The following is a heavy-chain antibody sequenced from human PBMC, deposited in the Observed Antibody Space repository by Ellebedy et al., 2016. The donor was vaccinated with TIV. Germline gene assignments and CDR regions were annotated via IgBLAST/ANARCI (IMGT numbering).Heavy chain of an antibody. CDR1: GFTFSNAW. J-gene: IGHJ6*02. CDR3: TRDSYCSGGSCYEGPGYYYYGMDV. D-gene: IGHD2-15*01. CDR2: IKSKTDGGTT. V-gene: IGHV3-15*01. Sequence: GESLKISCAASGFTFSNAWMSWVRQAPGKGLEWVGRIKSKTDGGTTDYAAPVKGRLTISRDDSKNTLYLQMNSLKTEDTAVYYCTRDSYCSGGSCYEGPGYYYYGMDVWGQGTTVTVSS.